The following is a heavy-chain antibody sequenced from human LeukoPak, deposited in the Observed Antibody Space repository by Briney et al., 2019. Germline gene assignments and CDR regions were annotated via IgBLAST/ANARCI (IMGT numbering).Heavy chain of an antibody. CDR3: AREGRFGELLIRHDAFDI. CDR1: RFTFSSYG. Sequence: GGSLRLSCAASRFTFSSYGMTWVRQAPGKGLVWVSRINSDGSSTSYADSVKGRFTISRDNAKNTLYLQMNSLRAEDTAVYYCAREGRFGELLIRHDAFDIWGQGTMVTVSS. V-gene: IGHV3-74*01. J-gene: IGHJ3*02. CDR2: INSDGSST. D-gene: IGHD3-10*01.